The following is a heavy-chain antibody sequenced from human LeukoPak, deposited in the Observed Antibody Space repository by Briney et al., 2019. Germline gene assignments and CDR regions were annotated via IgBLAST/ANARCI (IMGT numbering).Heavy chain of an antibody. V-gene: IGHV3-64D*09. CDR3: VKDIVLGPTTFDF. Sequence: PGGSLRLSCSASGFTFSNYGMHWVRQAPGKGLEYVSGISSKGGNTYYADSVKGRFAASRDNSKDTLYLQMSSLRAEDTAVYYCVKDIVLGPTTFDFWGQGTLVTFSS. J-gene: IGHJ4*02. CDR1: GFTFSNYG. D-gene: IGHD1-26*01. CDR2: ISSKGGNT.